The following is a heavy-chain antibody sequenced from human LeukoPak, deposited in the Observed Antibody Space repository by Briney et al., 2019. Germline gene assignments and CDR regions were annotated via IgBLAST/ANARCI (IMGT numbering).Heavy chain of an antibody. V-gene: IGHV4-39*07. Sequence: PSETLSLTCTVSGGSISSSNYYWGWIRQPPGKGLEWFGSIYYSGSTYYNPSLKSRVTISVDTSKNKFSLKLTSVTAADTAVYYCAREGAANTKYYYGMDVWGQGTTVTVSS. CDR1: GGSISSSNYY. CDR3: AREGAANTKYYYGMDV. D-gene: IGHD6-25*01. J-gene: IGHJ6*02. CDR2: IYYSGST.